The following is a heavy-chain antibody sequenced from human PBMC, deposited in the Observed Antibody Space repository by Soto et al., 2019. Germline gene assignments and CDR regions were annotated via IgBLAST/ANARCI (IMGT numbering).Heavy chain of an antibody. CDR2: LLYRGTA. V-gene: IGHV4-59*13. Sequence: QVQLQESGPRLVRPSETLSLTCSVSGSSMSPSYWTWFRQAPGKGLEWIGHLLYRGTAAYHPALKGRVTISIDTSKGEVSLELTSVIAADTAVYYGATELDLRLGGYAFGFWGPGTLVTVAS. CDR3: ATELDLRLGGYAFGF. D-gene: IGHD1-1*01. J-gene: IGHJ3*01. CDR1: GSSMSPSY.